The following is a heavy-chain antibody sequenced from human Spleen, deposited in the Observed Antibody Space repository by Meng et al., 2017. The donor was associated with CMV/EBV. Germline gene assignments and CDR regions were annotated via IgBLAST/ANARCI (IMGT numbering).Heavy chain of an antibody. J-gene: IGHJ4*02. CDR1: GATFRGYT. D-gene: IGHD4-17*01. CDR2: IIPILDEG. V-gene: IGHV1-69*08. CDR3: EREPRSRDYAMDYFDS. Sequence: GATFRGYTISWERQVTGQGLEWMGRIIPILDEGNYAKRFKGRVTSTAEKAKNTDYMELTRLRSADTTVYYCEREPRSRDYAMDYFDSWGQGTLVTVSS.